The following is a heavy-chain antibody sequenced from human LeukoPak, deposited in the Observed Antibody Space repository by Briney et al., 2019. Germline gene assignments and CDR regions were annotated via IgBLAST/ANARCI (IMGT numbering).Heavy chain of an antibody. J-gene: IGHJ4*02. Sequence: ASVKVSCKASGYTFTSYGISWVRQAPGQGLEWMGWISAYNGNTNYAQKLQGRVTMTTDTSTSTAYTELRSLRSDDTAVYYCARDAVPQQWLVRYFDYWGQGTLVTVSS. CDR2: ISAYNGNT. CDR3: ARDAVPQQWLVRYFDY. CDR1: GYTFTSYG. V-gene: IGHV1-18*01. D-gene: IGHD6-19*01.